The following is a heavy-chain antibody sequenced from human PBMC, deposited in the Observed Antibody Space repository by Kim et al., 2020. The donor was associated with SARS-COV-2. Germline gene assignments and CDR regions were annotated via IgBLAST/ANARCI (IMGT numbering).Heavy chain of an antibody. J-gene: IGHJ4*02. V-gene: IGHV3-33*01. D-gene: IGHD3-10*01. Sequence: ADSLKCRFPIARNNSKDTLYLQMNRLRAEDTAVYYCARDYYGSGIDRNDYWGQGTLVTVSS. CDR3: ARDYYGSGIDRNDY.